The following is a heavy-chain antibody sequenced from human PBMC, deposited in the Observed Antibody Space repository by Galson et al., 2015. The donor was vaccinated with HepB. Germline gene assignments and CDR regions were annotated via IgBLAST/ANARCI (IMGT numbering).Heavy chain of an antibody. V-gene: IGHV3-15*01. J-gene: IGHJ4*02. CDR3: VTGQLIKSNDGSSDH. CDR2: VKTKTEGATA. CDR1: GFTFSEVW. Sequence: SLRLSCAASGFTFSEVWMSWVRQAPGRGLEWVGRVKTKTEGATAHYAAFVKDRFTISRDDSKNTLFLQMNNLKIEDTAMYYCVTGQLIKSNDGSSDHWGQGTLVTVSS. D-gene: IGHD2-8*01.